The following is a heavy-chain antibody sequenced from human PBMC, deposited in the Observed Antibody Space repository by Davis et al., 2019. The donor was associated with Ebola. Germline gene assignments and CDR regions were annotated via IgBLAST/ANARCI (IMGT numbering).Heavy chain of an antibody. D-gene: IGHD2-2*01. CDR1: GYNLISYG. Sequence: ASVKVSCKASGYNLISYGISWVRQAPGQGLEWMGWISVYTGNTNYAQKLQDRVTMTTDTSTSTAYMELRSLRSDDTAVYYCARVNVVVPAAHWFDPWGQGTLVTVSS. CDR2: ISVYTGNT. CDR3: ARVNVVVPAAHWFDP. V-gene: IGHV1-18*01. J-gene: IGHJ5*02.